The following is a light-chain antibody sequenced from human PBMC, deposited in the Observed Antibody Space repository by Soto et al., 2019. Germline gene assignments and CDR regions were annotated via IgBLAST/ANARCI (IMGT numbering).Light chain of an antibody. J-gene: IGKJ4*01. Sequence: EIVLTQSPATLSLSPGERATLSCRASQSVSSYLAWYQQKPGQAPRLLIYDASNRATGIPARFSGSGSGTDFTLTISSLEPEDFAVYXCQQRSNWPRTFGGGTKVEIK. V-gene: IGKV3-11*01. CDR1: QSVSSY. CDR2: DAS. CDR3: QQRSNWPRT.